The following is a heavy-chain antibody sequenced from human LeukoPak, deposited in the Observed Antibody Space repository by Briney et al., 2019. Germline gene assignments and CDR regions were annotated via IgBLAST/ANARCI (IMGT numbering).Heavy chain of an antibody. J-gene: IGHJ4*02. D-gene: IGHD2-21*01. CDR3: AKVISGADCFFDY. V-gene: IGHV3-23*01. CDR2: INGGGSGT. CDR1: GFTFSNNA. Sequence: GGSLRLSCAASGFTFSNNAMHWVRQAPGKGLEWVSAINGGGSGTFYADSVKGRFTISRDNSKNALYLQMNSLRAEDTAVYYCAKVISGADCFFDYWGQGTLVTVSS.